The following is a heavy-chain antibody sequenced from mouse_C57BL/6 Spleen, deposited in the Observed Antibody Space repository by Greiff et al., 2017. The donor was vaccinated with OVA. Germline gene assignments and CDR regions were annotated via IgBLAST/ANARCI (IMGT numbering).Heavy chain of an antibody. CDR2: INPSTGGT. CDR1: GYSFTGYY. J-gene: IGHJ4*01. V-gene: IGHV1-42*01. CDR3: ARGGSTHYAMDY. D-gene: IGHD5-1*01. Sequence: EVKVVESGPELVKPGASVKISCKASGYSFTGYYMNWVKQSPEKSLEWIGEINPSTGGTTYNQKFKAKATLTVDKSSSTAYMQLKSLTSEDSAVYYCARGGSTHYAMDYWGQGTSVTVSS.